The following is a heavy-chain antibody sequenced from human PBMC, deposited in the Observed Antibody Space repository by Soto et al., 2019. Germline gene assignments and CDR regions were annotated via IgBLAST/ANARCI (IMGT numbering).Heavy chain of an antibody. V-gene: IGHV4-31*03. CDR3: ARYCSGGSCQFAFDI. CDR1: GGSISSGGYC. D-gene: IGHD2-15*01. Sequence: TSETLSLTCTVSGGSISSGGYCWGWIRQQPGKGLEWIAYISYSGSTHYNPPLKSRLTISVDSSKNQVSLRLSSVTAADTALYYCARYCSGGSCQFAFDIWGQGTVVTVSS. CDR2: ISYSGST. J-gene: IGHJ3*02.